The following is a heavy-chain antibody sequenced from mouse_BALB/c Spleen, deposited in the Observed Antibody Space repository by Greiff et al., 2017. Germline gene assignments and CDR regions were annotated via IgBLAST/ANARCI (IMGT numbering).Heavy chain of an antibody. V-gene: IGHV3-8*02. Sequence: EVQLQESGPSLVKPSQTLSLTCSVTGFSITSGYLNWIRKIPGDKLEYMGYISYSGSTYYNPSLKSRITITRDTSKNQYYLQLNSMTTEDTATYYCARYYGNWFDYWGQGTLVTVSA. CDR2: ISYSGST. CDR3: ARYYGNWFDY. D-gene: IGHD2-1*01. J-gene: IGHJ3*01. CDR1: GFSITSGY.